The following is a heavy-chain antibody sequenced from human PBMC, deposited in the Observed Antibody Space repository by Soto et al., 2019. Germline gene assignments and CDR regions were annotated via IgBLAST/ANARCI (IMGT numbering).Heavy chain of an antibody. CDR3: ARDRCSSTSWEGSWFGR. Sequence: TLSLTCTVSGASISSAGYSWSWVRQHPGKGLEWIGYITYSGDTDYNPSLRSGVSISIEPSRNQFSLKWSSVNAAATDVYYCARDRCSSTSWEGSWFGRWGKGALVSASS. D-gene: IGHD2-2*01. V-gene: IGHV4-31*03. CDR2: ITYSGDT. J-gene: IGHJ5*02. CDR1: GASISSAGYS.